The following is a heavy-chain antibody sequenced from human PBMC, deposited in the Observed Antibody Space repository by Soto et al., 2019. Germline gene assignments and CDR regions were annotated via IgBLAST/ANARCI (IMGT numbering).Heavy chain of an antibody. V-gene: IGHV3-23*01. J-gene: IGHJ4*02. CDR1: GFTFSSYA. Sequence: GGTLGLSCAASGFTFSSYAMSWVRQAPGKGLEWVSAISGSGGSTYYADSVKGRFTISRDNSKNTLYLQMNSLRAEDTAVYYCAKDESIFGVVISTLAYWGQGT. CDR2: ISGSGGST. CDR3: AKDESIFGVVISTLAY. D-gene: IGHD3-3*01.